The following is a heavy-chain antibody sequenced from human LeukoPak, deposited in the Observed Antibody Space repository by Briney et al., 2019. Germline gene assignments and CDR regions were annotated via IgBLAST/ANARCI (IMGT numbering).Heavy chain of an antibody. D-gene: IGHD1-26*01. V-gene: IGHV3-74*01. Sequence: GGSLRLSCAASGFTFSSYWMHWVRQAPGKGLVWVSRINEDGSTTNYADSVKGRFTISRDNAKNTLYLQMNSLRAEDTAVYYCARDLGGRSGYWGQEPWSPSPQ. CDR2: INEDGSTT. CDR1: GFTFSSYW. CDR3: ARDLGGRSGY. J-gene: IGHJ4*01.